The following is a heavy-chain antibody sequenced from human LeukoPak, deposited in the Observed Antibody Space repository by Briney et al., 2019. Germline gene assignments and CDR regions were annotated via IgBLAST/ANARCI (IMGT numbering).Heavy chain of an antibody. J-gene: IGHJ4*02. D-gene: IGHD2-2*02. V-gene: IGHV3-23*01. CDR2: ISGSGGST. CDR3: ARTGGIVVVPAAIGNDS. CDR1: GFTFSSYA. Sequence: GGSLRLSCASSGFTFSSYAMSWVRQAPGKGLEWVSAISGSGGSTYYADSVKGRFTISRDNSKNTLYLQMNSLRAEDTAVYYCARTGGIVVVPAAIGNDSWGQGTLVTVSS.